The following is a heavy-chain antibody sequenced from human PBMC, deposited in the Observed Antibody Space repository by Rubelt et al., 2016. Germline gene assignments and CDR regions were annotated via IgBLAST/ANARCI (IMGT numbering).Heavy chain of an antibody. J-gene: IGHJ4*02. CDR2: IYYSGST. Sequence: QVQLQQRGAGLLKPSETLYLTCAVCGGSLSGYYWGWIRQPPGKGLEWIGSIYYSGSTYYNPSLKTRVPITVDTSKKQFSRKLGYVTAADTAVYYWATPMDCSGGRCYLGFDYWGQGTLVTVSS. V-gene: IGHV4-34*01. CDR1: GGSLSGYY. CDR3: ATPMDCSGGRCYLGFDY. D-gene: IGHD2-15*01.